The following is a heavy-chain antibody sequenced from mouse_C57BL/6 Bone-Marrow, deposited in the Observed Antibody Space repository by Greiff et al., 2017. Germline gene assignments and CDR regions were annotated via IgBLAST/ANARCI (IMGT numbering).Heavy chain of an antibody. D-gene: IGHD1-1*01. CDR2: FYPGSGSI. J-gene: IGHJ3*01. CDR1: GYTFTEYT. Sequence: QVQLQQSGAELVKPGASVKLSCKASGYTFTEYTIHWVKQRSGQGLEWIGWFYPGSGSIKYNEKFKDKATLTADKSSSTVYMERSRLTSEDSAVYFCARHEEEVSSYPAWFAYWGQGTLVTVSA. CDR3: ARHEEEVSSYPAWFAY. V-gene: IGHV1-62-2*01.